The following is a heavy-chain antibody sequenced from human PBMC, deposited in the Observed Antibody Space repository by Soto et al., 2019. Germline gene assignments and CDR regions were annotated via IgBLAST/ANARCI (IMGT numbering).Heavy chain of an antibody. Sequence: SETLSLTCAVYGGSFSGYYWSWIRQPPGKGLEWIGEINHSGSTNYNPSLKSRVTISVDTSKNQFSLKLSSVTAADTAVYYCAIGLDSSSFRNYYYMDVWGKGTTVNVSS. CDR1: GGSFSGYY. CDR3: AIGLDSSSFRNYYYMDV. J-gene: IGHJ6*03. CDR2: INHSGST. D-gene: IGHD6-6*01. V-gene: IGHV4-34*01.